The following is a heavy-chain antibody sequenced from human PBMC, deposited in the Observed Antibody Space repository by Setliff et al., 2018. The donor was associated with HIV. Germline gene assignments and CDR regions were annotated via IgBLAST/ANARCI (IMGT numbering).Heavy chain of an antibody. Sequence: SETLSLTCIVSGASISSDTWSWIRQPPGKGLQWIGFIYNSATTNYNPSLKSRVTISLDTSKNQLSLKLTSVTAADTAVYYCARGGTSSNWFPAWGQGTLVTVSS. J-gene: IGHJ5*02. CDR2: IYNSATT. CDR3: ARGGTSSNWFPA. D-gene: IGHD2-2*01. CDR1: GASISSDT. V-gene: IGHV4-59*01.